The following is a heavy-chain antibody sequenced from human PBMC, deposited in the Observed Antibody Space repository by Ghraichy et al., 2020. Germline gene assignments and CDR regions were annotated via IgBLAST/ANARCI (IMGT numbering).Heavy chain of an antibody. CDR2: VYPDGTTI. CDR1: GFTFSHSL. D-gene: IGHD2-21*02. CDR3: TTDRGGDSWHALDN. V-gene: IGHV3-30*12. Sequence: GGSLRLSCASSGFTFSHSLMNWVRQSPGGGLEWVAIVYPDGTTIHYGESVRGRFTISRDNSKNILYLDMSSLRPEDTALYYCTTDRGGDSWHALDNWGQGTLVTVSS. J-gene: IGHJ4*02.